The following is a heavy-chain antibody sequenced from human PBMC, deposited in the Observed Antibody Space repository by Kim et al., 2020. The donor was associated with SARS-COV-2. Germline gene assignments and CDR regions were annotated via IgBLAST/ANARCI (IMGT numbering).Heavy chain of an antibody. J-gene: IGHJ3*02. CDR3: ARPVRFLQYLPDAFDI. D-gene: IGHD3-3*01. Sequence: ASVKVSCKVSGHTLTGQYIHWVRQAPGQGLEWMGHINPNNGGTKYALRFQGRLTMTSDTSTSTIYMELNTLRSDDTAIYYCARPVRFLQYLPDAFDIWGQGTTVTVSS. CDR1: GHTLTGQY. V-gene: IGHV1-2*06. CDR2: INPNNGGT.